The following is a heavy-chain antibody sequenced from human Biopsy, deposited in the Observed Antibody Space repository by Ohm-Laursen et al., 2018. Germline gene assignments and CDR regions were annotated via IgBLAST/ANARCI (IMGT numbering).Heavy chain of an antibody. CDR1: GFTFSDYY. J-gene: IGHJ6*02. V-gene: IGHV3-11*01. D-gene: IGHD4-23*01. CDR2: ITNTGRTV. Sequence: SLRLSCAASGFTFSDYYMNWIRQAPGKGLEWVSFITNTGRTVYADSVKGRFTISRDNAKNSLYLQMHSLRAEDTAVYYCARDTRWSPYSMDVWGQGTLVAVS. CDR3: ARDTRWSPYSMDV.